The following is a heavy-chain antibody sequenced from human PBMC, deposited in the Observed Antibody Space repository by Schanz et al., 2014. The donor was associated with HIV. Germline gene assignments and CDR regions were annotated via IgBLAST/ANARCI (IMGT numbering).Heavy chain of an antibody. Sequence: EVQLLESGGGLEQPGGSLRLSCAASGFNFNNYAMTWVRQAPGKGLEWVSSISESGGRTYYADSVNGRFTISRDNSKNTLYLQMTTLRTEDTAVYYCARDLHDYGDARTDSWGQGILVTVSS. J-gene: IGHJ4*02. CDR1: GFNFNNYA. CDR2: ISESGGRT. D-gene: IGHD4-17*01. CDR3: ARDLHDYGDARTDS. V-gene: IGHV3-23*01.